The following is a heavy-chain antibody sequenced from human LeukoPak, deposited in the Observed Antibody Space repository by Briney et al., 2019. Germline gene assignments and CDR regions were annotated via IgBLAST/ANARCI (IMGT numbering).Heavy chain of an antibody. D-gene: IGHD5-24*01. CDR1: GYTFTSYG. Sequence: ASVKVSCKASGYTFTSYGISWVRQAPGQGLEWMGWTSAYNGNTNYAQKLQGRVTLTRDMSTSTDYLELSSLRSEDTAVYYCARDNSVRDEAWWFNPWGQGTLVTVSS. J-gene: IGHJ5*02. CDR3: ARDNSVRDEAWWFNP. CDR2: TSAYNGNT. V-gene: IGHV1-18*01.